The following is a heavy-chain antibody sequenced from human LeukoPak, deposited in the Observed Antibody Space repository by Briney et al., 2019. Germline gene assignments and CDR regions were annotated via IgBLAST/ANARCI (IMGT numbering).Heavy chain of an antibody. CDR2: INHSGST. CDR1: GGSFSGYY. V-gene: IGHV4-34*01. Sequence: SETLSLTCAVYGGSFSGYYWSWIRQPPGKGPEWIGEINHSGSTNYNPSLKSRVTISVDTSKNQFSLKLSSVTAADTAVYYCARVAHCSSTSCSYGMDVWGQGTTVTVSS. D-gene: IGHD2-2*01. J-gene: IGHJ6*02. CDR3: ARVAHCSSTSCSYGMDV.